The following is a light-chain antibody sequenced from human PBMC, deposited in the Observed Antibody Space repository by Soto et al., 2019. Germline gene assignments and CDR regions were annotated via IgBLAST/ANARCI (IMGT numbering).Light chain of an antibody. J-gene: IGKJ5*01. V-gene: IGKV3-20*01. CDR1: QSVSSSY. CDR2: GAS. CDR3: QQYGSSPPIT. Sequence: EIVLTQSPGTLSLSPGERATLSCRASQSVSSSYLAWYQQKPGQAPRLLIYGASNRASGIPDRFSGSGSGTGFTLTISRLEPEDFAVYYCQQYGSSPPITFGQGTRLEIK.